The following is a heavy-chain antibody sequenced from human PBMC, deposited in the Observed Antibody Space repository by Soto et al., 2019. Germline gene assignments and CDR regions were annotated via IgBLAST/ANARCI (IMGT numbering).Heavy chain of an antibody. Sequence: ASVKVSCKASGYTFIKYGVAWVRQAPGQGLEWMGWISPYDDKTIYAQKFQGRVTMTADTSTRTVYMDLRSLRSDDTAVYYCARDVYSSSGFDYWGQGTLVTVSS. D-gene: IGHD6-13*01. V-gene: IGHV1-18*01. CDR2: ISPYDDKT. CDR3: ARDVYSSSGFDY. J-gene: IGHJ4*02. CDR1: GYTFIKYG.